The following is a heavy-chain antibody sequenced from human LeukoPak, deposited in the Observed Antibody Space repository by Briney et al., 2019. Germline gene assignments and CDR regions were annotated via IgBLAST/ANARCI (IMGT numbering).Heavy chain of an antibody. CDR1: GGTFSSYA. J-gene: IGHJ4*02. Sequence: ASVKVSCKASGGTFSSYAISWVRQAPGQGLEWMGRIIPIFGTANYAQKFQGRVTITTGESTSTAYMELSSLRSEDTAVYYCARGRLQGHLGGFDYWGQGTLVTVSS. CDR2: IIPIFGTA. D-gene: IGHD5-24*01. CDR3: ARGRLQGHLGGFDY. V-gene: IGHV1-69*05.